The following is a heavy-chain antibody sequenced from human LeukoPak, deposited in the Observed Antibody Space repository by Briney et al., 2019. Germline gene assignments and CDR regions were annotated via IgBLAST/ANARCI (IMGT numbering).Heavy chain of an antibody. D-gene: IGHD5-12*01. CDR2: IIPIFGTA. CDR3: ARGSADIVATDYYGMDV. J-gene: IGHJ6*02. Sequence: SVKVSFKASGGTFSSYAISWVRQAPGQGLEWMGGIIPIFGTANYAQKFQGRVTITADESASTAYMELSSLRSEDTAVYYCARGSADIVATDYYGMDVWGQGTTVTVSS. V-gene: IGHV1-69*13. CDR1: GGTFSSYA.